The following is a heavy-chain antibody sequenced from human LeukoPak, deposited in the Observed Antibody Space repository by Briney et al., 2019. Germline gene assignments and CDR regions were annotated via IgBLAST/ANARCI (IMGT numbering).Heavy chain of an antibody. Sequence: GASVKVSCKASGYTFTSYDINWVRQATGQGLEWMGWMNPNSGNTGYAQKFQGRVTMTRDTSISTAYMELSRLRSDDTAVYYCAREVVGATTVWFDPWGQGTLVTVSS. V-gene: IGHV1-8*01. CDR2: MNPNSGNT. J-gene: IGHJ5*02. CDR1: GYTFTSYD. CDR3: AREVVGATTVWFDP. D-gene: IGHD1-26*01.